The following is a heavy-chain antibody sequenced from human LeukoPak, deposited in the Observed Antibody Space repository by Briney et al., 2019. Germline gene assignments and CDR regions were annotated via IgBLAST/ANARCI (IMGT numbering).Heavy chain of an antibody. CDR1: GFTFSSYW. Sequence: GGSLRLSCAASGFTFSSYWMSWVRQAPGKGLEWVANIKQDGSEKYYVDSVKGRFTISRDNAKNSLYLQMNSLRAEDTAVYYCARDRYFVWVLRTFYGMDVWGKGTTVTVSS. V-gene: IGHV3-7*03. J-gene: IGHJ6*04. CDR3: ARDRYFVWVLRTFYGMDV. D-gene: IGHD3-9*01. CDR2: IKQDGSEK.